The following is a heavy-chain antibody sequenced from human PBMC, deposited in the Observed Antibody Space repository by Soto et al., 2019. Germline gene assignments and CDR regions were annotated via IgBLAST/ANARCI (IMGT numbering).Heavy chain of an antibody. Sequence: QVQLVESGGGVVQPGRSLRLSCAASGFTFSSYGMHWVRQAPGKGLEWVAVIWSDGSNKYYADSVKDRFTISRDNSKNTLYLQMNSLRAEDTAVYYCARYYYDSSGYYPLWGQGTLVTVSS. CDR3: ARYYYDSSGYYPL. D-gene: IGHD3-22*01. V-gene: IGHV3-33*01. CDR2: IWSDGSNK. CDR1: GFTFSSYG. J-gene: IGHJ4*02.